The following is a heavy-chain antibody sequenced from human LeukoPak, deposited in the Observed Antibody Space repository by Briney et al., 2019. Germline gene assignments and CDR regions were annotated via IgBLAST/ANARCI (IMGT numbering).Heavy chain of an antibody. CDR1: GGTFSSYA. Sequence: SVKVSCKASGGTFSSYAISWVRQAPGQGLEWMGGIIPIFGTANYAQKFQGRVTTTADESTSTAYMELSSLRSEDTAVYYCARVPYCSGGSCLLRGYYFDYWGQGTLVTVSS. CDR3: ARVPYCSGGSCLLRGYYFDY. V-gene: IGHV1-69*13. D-gene: IGHD2-15*01. J-gene: IGHJ4*02. CDR2: IIPIFGTA.